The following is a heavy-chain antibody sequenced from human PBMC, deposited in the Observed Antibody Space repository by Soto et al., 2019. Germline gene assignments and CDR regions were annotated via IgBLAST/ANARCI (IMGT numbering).Heavy chain of an antibody. J-gene: IGHJ4*02. CDR2: VWYDGSDK. V-gene: IGHV3-33*01. CDR1: GFTFGIYG. Sequence: VQLVESGGGVVQPGGSLRLSCAASGFTFGIYGMHWVRQAPGKGLEWLAIVWYDGSDKYYADSVKGRFTISRDNSKNTLYLQMNSLRAEDTAVYFCARDNHLGYCSGGSCYGMDCWGQGTLVTVSS. D-gene: IGHD2-15*01. CDR3: ARDNHLGYCSGGSCYGMDC.